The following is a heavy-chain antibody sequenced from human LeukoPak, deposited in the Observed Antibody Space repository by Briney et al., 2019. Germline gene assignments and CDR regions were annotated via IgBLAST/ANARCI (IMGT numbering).Heavy chain of an antibody. J-gene: IGHJ4*02. D-gene: IGHD3-9*01. CDR1: GYTFTGYY. V-gene: IGHV1-2*02. CDR2: INANSGGT. Sequence: ASVKVSCKASGYTFTGYYMHWVRQAPGQGLEWMGWINANSGGTNYAQKFQGRVTMTRDTSISTAYMELSRLRSDDTAVYYCARSSRYDIWTGYPYWGQGTLVTVSS. CDR3: ARSSRYDIWTGYPY.